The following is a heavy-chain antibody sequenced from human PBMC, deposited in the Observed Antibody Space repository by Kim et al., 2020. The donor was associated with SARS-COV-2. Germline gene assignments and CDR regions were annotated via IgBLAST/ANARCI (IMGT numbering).Heavy chain of an antibody. D-gene: IGHD3-3*01. J-gene: IGHJ4*02. CDR3: ARVRLSEWLPLADLGY. Sequence: GESLKISCKGSGYSFTSYWISWVRQMPGKGLEWMGRIDPSDSYTNYSPSFQGHVTISADKSISTAYLQWSSLKASDTAMYYCARVRLSEWLPLADLGYWGQGTLVTVSS. CDR2: IDPSDSYT. CDR1: GYSFTSYW. V-gene: IGHV5-10-1*01.